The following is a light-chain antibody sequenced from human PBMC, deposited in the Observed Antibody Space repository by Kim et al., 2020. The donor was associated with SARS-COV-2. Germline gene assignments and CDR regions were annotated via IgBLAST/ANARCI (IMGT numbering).Light chain of an antibody. CDR3: QQIYDPPLG. J-gene: IGKJ4*01. CDR2: TAS. Sequence: DIQMTQSPSSLSASVGDSVTITCRASQKIGGFLNWYQQKPGKAPNLLIVTASTLQGGVPSRFSGSGSGADFTLTISSLQPGDVTTYFCQQIYDPPLGFGEGSKVDIK. CDR1: QKIGGF. V-gene: IGKV1-39*01.